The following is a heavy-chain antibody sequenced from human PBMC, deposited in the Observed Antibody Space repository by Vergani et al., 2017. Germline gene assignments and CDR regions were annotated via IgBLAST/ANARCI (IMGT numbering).Heavy chain of an antibody. CDR3: ARTYYYDSSGYYYPSYYYYYYMDV. Sequence: QVQLQESGPGLVKPSETLSLTCTVSGGSISSYYWSWIRQPPGKGLEWIGYIYYSGSTNYNPSLKSRVTISVDTSTNQFSLKLSSVTAAETAVYYCARTYYYDSSGYYYPSYYYYYYMDVWGKGTTVTVSS. J-gene: IGHJ6*03. CDR1: GGSISSYY. CDR2: IYYSGST. D-gene: IGHD3-22*01. V-gene: IGHV4-59*01.